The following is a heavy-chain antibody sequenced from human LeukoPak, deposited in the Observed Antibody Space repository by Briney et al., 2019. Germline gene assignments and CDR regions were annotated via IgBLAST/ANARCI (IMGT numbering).Heavy chain of an antibody. Sequence: PSETLSLTCTVSGGSINSRSYYWGWIRQPPGKGLEWIGSIYYSGSTYYNPSLKSRVTISVDTSKNQFSLKLSSVTAADTAVYYCARDQVLEYFQHWGQGTLVTVSS. CDR3: ARDQVLEYFQH. CDR1: GGSINSRSYY. CDR2: IYYSGST. D-gene: IGHD2-8*02. V-gene: IGHV4-39*07. J-gene: IGHJ1*01.